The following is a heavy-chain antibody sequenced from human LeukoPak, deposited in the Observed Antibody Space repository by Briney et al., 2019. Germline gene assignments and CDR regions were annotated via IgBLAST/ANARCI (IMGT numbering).Heavy chain of an antibody. J-gene: IGHJ4*02. CDR1: GFTFGDYA. Sequence: LRLSCTASGFTFGDYAMSWFRQAPGKGLEWIGEINHSGSTNYNPSLKSRVTISVDTYKNQFSLKLSSVTAADTAVYYCVQMAVALGVPFDYWGQGTLVTVSS. V-gene: IGHV4-34*08. D-gene: IGHD5-24*01. CDR2: INHSGST. CDR3: VQMAVALGVPFDY.